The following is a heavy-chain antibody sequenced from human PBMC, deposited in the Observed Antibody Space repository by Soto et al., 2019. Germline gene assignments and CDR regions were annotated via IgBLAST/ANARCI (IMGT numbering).Heavy chain of an antibody. Sequence: QLQLQESGPGLVKPSETLSLTCTVSGGSISSSSFHWGWIRQPPGKGLEWIGSIYYSGSTYYSPSLKSLVTMSVDTSKNQFSLKLSSVTAADAAVYYCARMERAAGTDWWFDPWGQGTLVTVSS. D-gene: IGHD6-13*01. V-gene: IGHV4-39*01. CDR2: IYYSGST. CDR3: ARMERAAGTDWWFDP. CDR1: GGSISSSSFH. J-gene: IGHJ5*02.